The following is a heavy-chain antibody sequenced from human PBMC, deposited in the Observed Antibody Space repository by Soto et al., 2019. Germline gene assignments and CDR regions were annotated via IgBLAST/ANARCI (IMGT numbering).Heavy chain of an antibody. CDR1: GFTFSGSA. V-gene: IGHV3-73*01. CDR2: IRSKANSYAT. J-gene: IGHJ6*02. CDR3: TRRLGGDYGMDV. Sequence: GGSLRLSCAASGFTFSGSAMHWVRQASGKGLEWVGRIRSKANSYATAYAASVKGRFTISRDDSKNTAYLQMNSLKTEDTAVYYCTRRLGGDYGMDVWGQGTTVTVSS. D-gene: IGHD1-26*01.